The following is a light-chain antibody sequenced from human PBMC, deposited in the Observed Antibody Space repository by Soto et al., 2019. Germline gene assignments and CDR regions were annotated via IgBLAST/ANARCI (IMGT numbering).Light chain of an antibody. CDR3: QSYDSSLSVYV. CDR2: GNS. J-gene: IGLJ1*01. Sequence: QSVLTQPPSVAGAPGHRVTISCTGSSSNIGAGYDVHWYQQLPGTAPKLLIYGNSNRPSGVPDRFSGSKSGTSASLAITGLQAEDEADYYCQSYDSSLSVYVFGTGTKLTVL. CDR1: SSNIGAGYD. V-gene: IGLV1-40*01.